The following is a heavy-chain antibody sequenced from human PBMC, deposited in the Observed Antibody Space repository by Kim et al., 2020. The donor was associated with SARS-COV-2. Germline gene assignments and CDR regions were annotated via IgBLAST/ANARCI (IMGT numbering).Heavy chain of an antibody. CDR3: AKGNGGSGCNPDSYYYYGVYV. Sequence: GGSLRLSCAASGFTFSSYAMSWVRQAPGKGLEWVSAISGSGGSTYYADSVKGRFTISRDNSKNTLYLQMNSLRAEDTAVYYCAKGNGGSGCNPDSYYYYGVYVWGQGTPVTASS. D-gene: IGHD5-12*01. J-gene: IGHJ6*02. CDR2: ISGSGGST. V-gene: IGHV3-23*01. CDR1: GFTFSSYA.